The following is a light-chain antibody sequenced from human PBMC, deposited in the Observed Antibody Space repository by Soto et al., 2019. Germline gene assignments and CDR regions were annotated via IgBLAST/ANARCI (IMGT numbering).Light chain of an antibody. CDR1: QSISSL. Sequence: QVTKSPSTLSVYIGVTVTLTCGGRQSISSLLAWHQQQSEKAHKLLFYDASRLESGVPTRFSSSGSETDCTIIISCLHPDDLPTFYRDPSYPPKPFGQGTKVDI. J-gene: IGKJ1*01. CDR2: DAS. CDR3: DPSYPPKP. V-gene: IGKV1-5*01.